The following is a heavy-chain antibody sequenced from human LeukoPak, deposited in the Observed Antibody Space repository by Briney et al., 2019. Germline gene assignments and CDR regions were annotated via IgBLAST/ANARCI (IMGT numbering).Heavy chain of an antibody. D-gene: IGHD5-24*01. CDR1: GGSISSSSYY. CDR2: IYYSGST. Sequence: PSETLSLTCTVSGGSISSSSYYWGWIRQPPGKGLEWIGSIYYSGSTYYNPSLKSRVTISVDTSKNQFSLKLSSVTAADTAMYYCARRDGYGAYDIWGQGTMVTVSS. CDR3: ARRDGYGAYDI. V-gene: IGHV4-39*07. J-gene: IGHJ3*02.